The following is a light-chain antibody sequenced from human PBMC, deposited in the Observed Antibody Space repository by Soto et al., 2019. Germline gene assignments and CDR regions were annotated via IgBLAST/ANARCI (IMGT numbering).Light chain of an antibody. CDR2: SNN. CDR3: AAWDASLRNLL. V-gene: IGLV1-44*01. J-gene: IGLJ2*01. CDR1: TSNIGSNI. Sequence: QPVLTQPPSASGTPGQRVTISCSGSTSNIGSNIVNWYQQFPGTAPKLLIYSNNQRSSGVPDRFSGSKSGTSASLAISGLQSEDEADYYCAAWDASLRNLLFGGGTKLTVL.